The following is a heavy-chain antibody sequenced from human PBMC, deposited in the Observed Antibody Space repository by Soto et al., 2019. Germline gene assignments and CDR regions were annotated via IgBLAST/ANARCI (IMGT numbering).Heavy chain of an antibody. J-gene: IGHJ6*02. D-gene: IGHD4-17*01. CDR1: GGSISSYY. CDR2: IYYSGST. Sequence: SETLSLTCTVSGGSISSYYWSWIRQPPGKGLEWIGYIYYSGSTNYNPSLKSRVTISVDTSKNQFSLKLSSVTAADTAVYYCATTVTKGYFYYYYGMDVWGQGTTVTVSS. CDR3: ATTVTKGYFYYYYGMDV. V-gene: IGHV4-59*01.